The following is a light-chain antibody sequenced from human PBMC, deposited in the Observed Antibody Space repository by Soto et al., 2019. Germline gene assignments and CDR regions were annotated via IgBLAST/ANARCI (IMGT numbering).Light chain of an antibody. J-gene: IGKJ1*01. V-gene: IGKV3-15*01. Sequence: EIVMTQSPATLCVSPGERVTLSCRASQSVVNNLAWYQQKPGQAPRLLIHGASSRHSGIPGRFSGSGSGTESSLTISSLQSEDFAVYYCQQHDSWPRTFGQGTKVDI. CDR1: QSVVNN. CDR2: GAS. CDR3: QQHDSWPRT.